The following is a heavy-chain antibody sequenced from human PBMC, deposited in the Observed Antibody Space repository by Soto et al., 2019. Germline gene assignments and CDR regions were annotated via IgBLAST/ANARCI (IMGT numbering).Heavy chain of an antibody. D-gene: IGHD6-6*01. V-gene: IGHV3-30*04. CDR1: GFTFSSYA. CDR3: AKDLLRYSSSSFAFDI. CDR2: ISYDGSNK. Sequence: GGSLRLSCAASGFTFSSYAMHWVRQAPGKGLEWVAVISYDGSNKYYADSVKGRFTISRDNSKNTLYLQMNSRGPEDTAVYYCAKDLLRYSSSSFAFDIWGQGTMVTVSS. J-gene: IGHJ3*02.